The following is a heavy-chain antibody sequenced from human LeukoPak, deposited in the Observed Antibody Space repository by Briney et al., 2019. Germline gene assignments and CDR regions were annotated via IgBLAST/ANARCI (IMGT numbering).Heavy chain of an antibody. Sequence: GSLRLSCAASGFTFSSYAMTWVRQAPGKGLEWVSAISSGGDSTYYADSVKGRFAISRDNSKNTLYLQMKSLRAEDSAVYYCAKVRSYDFWSGFYGFFDSWGQGTLVTVSS. CDR1: GFTFSSYA. CDR2: ISSGGDST. D-gene: IGHD3-3*01. CDR3: AKVRSYDFWSGFYGFFDS. J-gene: IGHJ4*02. V-gene: IGHV3-23*01.